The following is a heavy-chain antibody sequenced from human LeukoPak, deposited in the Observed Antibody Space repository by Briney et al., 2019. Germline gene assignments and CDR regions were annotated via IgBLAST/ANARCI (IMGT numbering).Heavy chain of an antibody. CDR1: RFTFSSYG. Sequence: QPGRSLRLSCAASRFTFSSYGMHWVRQAPGKGLEWVAVIWYDGSNKFYADSVKGRFTISRDNSKNTLYLQMNSLRAEDTAVYYCARDRAAADLDYWGQGTLVTVSS. V-gene: IGHV3-33*01. J-gene: IGHJ4*02. CDR3: ARDRAAADLDY. CDR2: IWYDGSNK. D-gene: IGHD6-13*01.